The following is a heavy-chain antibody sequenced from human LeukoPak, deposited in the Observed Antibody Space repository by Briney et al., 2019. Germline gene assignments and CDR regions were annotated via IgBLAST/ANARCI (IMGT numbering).Heavy chain of an antibody. CDR3: ATTSPGYYYYYMDV. CDR2: IYYSGST. J-gene: IGHJ6*03. Sequence: PSETLSLTCTVSGGSISSYYWSWIRQPPGKGLEWIGCIYYSGSTNYNPSLKSRVTISVDTSKNQFSLKLSSVTAADTAVYYCATTSPGYYYYYMDVWGKGTTVTVSS. CDR1: GGSISSYY. V-gene: IGHV4-59*01.